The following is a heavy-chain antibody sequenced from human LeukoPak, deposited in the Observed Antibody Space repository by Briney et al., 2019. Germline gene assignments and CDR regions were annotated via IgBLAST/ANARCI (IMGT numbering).Heavy chain of an antibody. D-gene: IGHD2-15*01. Sequence: SETLSLTCTVSGGSISSSSYYWGWIRQPPGKGLEWIGSIYYSGSTYYNPSLKSRVTISVDTSKNQFSLKLSSVTAADTAVYYCARGLYCSGGSCYAGFIDYWGQGTLVTVSS. CDR2: IYYSGST. J-gene: IGHJ4*02. V-gene: IGHV4-39*07. CDR3: ARGLYCSGGSCYAGFIDY. CDR1: GGSISSSSYY.